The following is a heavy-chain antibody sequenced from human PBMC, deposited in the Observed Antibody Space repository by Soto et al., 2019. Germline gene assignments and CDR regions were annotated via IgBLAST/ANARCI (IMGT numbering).Heavy chain of an antibody. V-gene: IGHV4-31*03. D-gene: IGHD3-22*01. CDR1: GGSISSGGYY. CDR2: IYYSGST. Sequence: QVQLQESGPGLVKPSQTLSLTCTVSGGSISSGGYYWSWIRQHPGKGLEWIGYIYYSGSTYYNPSLKSRVTISVNTSKNQFSLKLSSVTAADTDVYYCARGDYYDSSGYYSYYFDYWGQGTLVTVSS. J-gene: IGHJ4*02. CDR3: ARGDYYDSSGYYSYYFDY.